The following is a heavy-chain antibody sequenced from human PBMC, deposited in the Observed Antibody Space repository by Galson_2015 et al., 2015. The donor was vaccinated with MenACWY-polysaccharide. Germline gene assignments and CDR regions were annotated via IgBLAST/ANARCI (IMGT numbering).Heavy chain of an antibody. CDR2: IKQDGSEK. CDR3: ARDHLDSSGYTRCSVCDR. Sequence: SLRLSCAASGFTFSSFWMSWVRQAPGKGLEWVAIIKQDGSEKYYVDSVKGRFSISRDNTKNSLYLQMNSLRSEDTAVYYCARDHLDSSGYTRCSVCDRWGRVTLVTVSS. J-gene: IGHJ2*01. D-gene: IGHD3-22*01. V-gene: IGHV3-7*01. CDR1: GFTFSSFW.